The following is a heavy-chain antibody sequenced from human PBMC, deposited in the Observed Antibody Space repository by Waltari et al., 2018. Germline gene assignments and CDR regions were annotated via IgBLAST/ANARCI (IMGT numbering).Heavy chain of an antibody. D-gene: IGHD1-7*01. CDR3: AKEGWRGTTLEY. Sequence: QVQLVETGGGVVQPGGSLRLSCAASGFTFSSYGMHWVRQAPGKGLEWVAFIRYDGSNKYYADSVKGRFTISRDNSKNTLYLQMNSLRAEDTAVYYCAKEGWRGTTLEYWGQGTLVTVSS. CDR2: IRYDGSNK. V-gene: IGHV3-30*02. J-gene: IGHJ4*02. CDR1: GFTFSSYG.